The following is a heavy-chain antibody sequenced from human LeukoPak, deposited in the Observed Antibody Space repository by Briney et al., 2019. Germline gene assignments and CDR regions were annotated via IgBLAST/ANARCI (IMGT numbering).Heavy chain of an antibody. D-gene: IGHD2-2*01. V-gene: IGHV4-34*01. CDR3: ARGQLVVPAASNNWFDP. CDR1: GGSFGGYY. J-gene: IGHJ5*02. Sequence: SETLSLTCAVYGGSFGGYYWSWIRQPPGKGLEWIGEINHSGSTNYNPSLKSRVTISVDTSKNQFSLKLSSVTAADTAVYYCARGQLVVPAASNNWFDPWGQGTLVTVSS. CDR2: INHSGST.